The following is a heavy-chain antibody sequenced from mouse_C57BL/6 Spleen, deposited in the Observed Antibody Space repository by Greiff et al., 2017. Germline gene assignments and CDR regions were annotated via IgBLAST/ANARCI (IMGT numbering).Heavy chain of an antibody. D-gene: IGHD2-1*01. V-gene: IGHV1-31*01. CDR1: GYSFTGYY. CDR2: IYPYNGVS. Sequence: VQLKESGPELVKPGASVKISCKASGYSFTGYYMHLVKQSHGNILDWIGYIYPYNGVSSYNQKFKGKATLTVDKSSSTAYMVLRSLTSEDSAVYYCARSGYYGNYECAYWGQGTLVTVSA. J-gene: IGHJ3*01. CDR3: ARSGYYGNYECAY.